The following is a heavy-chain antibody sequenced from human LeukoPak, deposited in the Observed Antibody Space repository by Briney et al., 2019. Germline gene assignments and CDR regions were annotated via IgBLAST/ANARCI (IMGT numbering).Heavy chain of an antibody. D-gene: IGHD3-10*01. CDR3: ARGLGALWFGESYFDY. CDR2: IYYSGST. Sequence: PSETLSLTCTVSGGSISTSSYYWGWIRQPPGKGLEWIGSIYYSGSTYYNPSLKSRVTISIDTSKNQFSLNLSSVTAADTAVYYCARGLGALWFGESYFDYWGQGTLVTVSS. J-gene: IGHJ4*02. CDR1: GGSISTSSYY. V-gene: IGHV4-39*07.